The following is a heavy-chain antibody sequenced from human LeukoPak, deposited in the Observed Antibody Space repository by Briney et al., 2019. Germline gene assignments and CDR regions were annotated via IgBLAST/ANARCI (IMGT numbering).Heavy chain of an antibody. CDR3: ARDRGAYDPPGRSPSYYYYMDV. CDR2: IIPIFGTA. V-gene: IGHV1-69*05. Sequence: SVKVSCKASGGTFSSYAISWVRQAPGQGLEWMGGIIPIFGTANYAQKFQGRVTITTDESTSTAYMELSSLRSEDTAVYYCARDRGAYDPPGRSPSYYYYMDVWGKGTTVTVSS. J-gene: IGHJ6*03. CDR1: GGTFSSYA. D-gene: IGHD3-22*01.